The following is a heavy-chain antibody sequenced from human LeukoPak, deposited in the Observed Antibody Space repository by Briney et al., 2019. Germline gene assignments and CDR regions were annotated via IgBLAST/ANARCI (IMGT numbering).Heavy chain of an antibody. CDR1: GGSFSGYY. J-gene: IGHJ5*02. CDR2: INHSGST. CDR3: ARGGPYSSTHLDWFDP. Sequence: KPSETLSLTCAVYGGSFSGYYWSWIRQPPGKGLEWIGEINHSGSTNYNPSLKSRVTISVDTSKNQFSLKLSSVTAADTAVYYCARGGPYSSTHLDWFDPWGQGTLVTVSS. V-gene: IGHV4-34*01. D-gene: IGHD6-19*01.